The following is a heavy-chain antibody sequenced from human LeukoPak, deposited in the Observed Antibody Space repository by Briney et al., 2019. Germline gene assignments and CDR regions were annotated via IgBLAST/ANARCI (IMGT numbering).Heavy chain of an antibody. V-gene: IGHV3-73*01. CDR3: TRRGYYDSSGYGKDY. CDR2: IRSKANSYAT. J-gene: IGHJ4*02. D-gene: IGHD3-22*01. Sequence: PGGSLRLSCAASGFTFSGSAMHWVRQASGKGLEWVGRIRSKANSYATAYAASVKGRFTISRDDSKNTAYLQMNSLKTEDTAVSYCTRRGYYDSSGYGKDYWGQGTLVTVSS. CDR1: GFTFSGSA.